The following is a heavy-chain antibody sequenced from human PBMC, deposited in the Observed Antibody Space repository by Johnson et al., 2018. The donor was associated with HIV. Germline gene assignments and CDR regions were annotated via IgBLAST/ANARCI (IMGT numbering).Heavy chain of an antibody. J-gene: IGHJ3*01. D-gene: IGHD3-16*01. CDR1: GFTVSSNY. CDR3: ARVGASRFDALHV. Sequence: VQLVESGGGLVQPGGSLRLSCAASGFTVSSNYMSWVRQAPGKGLEWVSIVYSGGNTYYPDSVKGRFTISRDNSKNTLYLQMNSLRAEDTAVYYCARVGASRFDALHVWGQGTRVTVSA. V-gene: IGHV3-66*01. CDR2: VYSGGNT.